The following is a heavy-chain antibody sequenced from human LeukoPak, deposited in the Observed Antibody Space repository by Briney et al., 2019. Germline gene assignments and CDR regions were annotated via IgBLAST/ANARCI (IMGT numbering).Heavy chain of an antibody. CDR2: ISRDGKRQ. CDR1: GFIFNNYD. J-gene: IGHJ4*02. CDR3: ARGDSSGYYYFEY. V-gene: IGHV3-30*14. D-gene: IGHD6-19*01. Sequence: GGSLRLSCATSGFIFNNYDPHWVRQAPGKGLEWLATISRDGKRQFYTDSVKGRFTISRDNSKNTLYLQMNSLRAEDTAVYYCARGDSSGYYYFEYWGQGTLVTVSS.